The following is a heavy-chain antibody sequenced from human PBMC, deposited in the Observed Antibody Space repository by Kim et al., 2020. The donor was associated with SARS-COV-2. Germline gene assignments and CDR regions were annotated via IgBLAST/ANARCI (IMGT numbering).Heavy chain of an antibody. CDR2: T. V-gene: IGHV3-23*01. Sequence: TYYAGSVKGRFTISRDNSKSTLSLDMNSLRAEDTAVYYCATYLQTKPDYWGLGALVTVSS. D-gene: IGHD1-1*01. CDR3: ATYLQTKPDY. J-gene: IGHJ4*02.